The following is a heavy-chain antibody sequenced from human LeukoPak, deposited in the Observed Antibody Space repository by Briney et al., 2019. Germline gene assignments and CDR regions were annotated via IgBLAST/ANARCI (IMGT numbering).Heavy chain of an antibody. Sequence: PGGSLRLSCAASGFAFSNYAMSWVRQAPGKGLEWIGSIYYSGSTYYNPSLKSRVTISVDTSKNQFSLKLSSVTAADTAVYYCARRSGSYGYWGQGTLVTVSS. CDR2: IYYSGST. V-gene: IGHV4-38-2*01. CDR3: ARRSGSYGY. CDR1: GFAFSNYA. D-gene: IGHD1-26*01. J-gene: IGHJ4*02.